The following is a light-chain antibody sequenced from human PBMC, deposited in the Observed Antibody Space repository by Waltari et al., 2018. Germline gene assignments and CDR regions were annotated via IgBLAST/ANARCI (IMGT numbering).Light chain of an antibody. J-gene: IGKJ2*01. CDR3: HQIYSTLGDT. V-gene: IGKV1-39*01. CDR2: TAS. Sequence: DIQLTQSPSSLSASVGDRVTNTCRASESISSYLSWYQQKPGEAPKLLIYTASSLEGGVPSRFSGSGSGTDYTLTISNLQPEDFATYYCHQIYSTLGDTFGQGTKLEIK. CDR1: ESISSY.